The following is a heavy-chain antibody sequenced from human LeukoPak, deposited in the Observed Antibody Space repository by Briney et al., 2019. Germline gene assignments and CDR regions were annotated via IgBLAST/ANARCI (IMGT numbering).Heavy chain of an antibody. D-gene: IGHD1-26*01. CDR1: GGSITNYY. Sequence: SETLSLTCSVSGGSITNYYWSWIRQSPGKGLEWIGFIYNTGRTNYNPSLQSRVTMSIDTSKNQFSLKLSSVTAADTAVYYCARQGELATDYWGQGTLVTVSS. V-gene: IGHV4-59*08. J-gene: IGHJ4*02. CDR3: ARQGELATDY. CDR2: IYNTGRT.